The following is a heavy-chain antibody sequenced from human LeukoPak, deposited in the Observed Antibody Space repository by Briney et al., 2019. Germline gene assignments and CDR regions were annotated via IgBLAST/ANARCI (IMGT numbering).Heavy chain of an antibody. CDR3: ARDLGQWFGELSATGWFDP. CDR1: GYTFTSYG. V-gene: IGHV1-18*01. J-gene: IGHJ5*02. CDR2: ISAYNGNT. D-gene: IGHD3-10*01. Sequence: ASVKVSCKASGYTFTSYGISWVRQAPGQGLEWMGWISAYNGNTNYAQKLQGRVTMTTDTSTSTAYMELRSLRSDDTAVYYCARDLGQWFGELSATGWFDPWGQGTLVTVSS.